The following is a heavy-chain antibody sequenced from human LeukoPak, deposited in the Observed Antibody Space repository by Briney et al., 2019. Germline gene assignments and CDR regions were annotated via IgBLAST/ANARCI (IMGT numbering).Heavy chain of an antibody. CDR1: GYTFTTYT. D-gene: IGHD5-18*01. J-gene: IGHJ4*02. CDR2: INIDNGDT. CDR3: VRDKYSYGYQDGRFDY. Sequence: GASVKVSCKASGYTFTTYTMHWVRQAPGQRLEWVGWINIDNGDTKSSQKFQGRVTITRDTSASTAYMELSSLRSEDTAVYFCVRDKYSYGYQDGRFDYWGQGTLVTVSS. V-gene: IGHV1-3*04.